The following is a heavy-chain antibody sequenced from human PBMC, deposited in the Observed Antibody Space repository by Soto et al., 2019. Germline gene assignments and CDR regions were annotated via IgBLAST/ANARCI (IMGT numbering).Heavy chain of an antibody. Sequence: PGGSLRLSCAASGFTFSNAWINWVRQAPGKGLEWVGRIKSKNDGGTTDYAEPVKGRFAISRDDSNNMVYLQMNILKIEDTAVYYCTTDSYSTIIIVRFDYWGHGTLVTVSS. CDR3: TTDSYSTIIIVRFDY. V-gene: IGHV3-15*07. J-gene: IGHJ4*01. D-gene: IGHD2-8*01. CDR2: IKSKNDGGTT. CDR1: GFTFSNAW.